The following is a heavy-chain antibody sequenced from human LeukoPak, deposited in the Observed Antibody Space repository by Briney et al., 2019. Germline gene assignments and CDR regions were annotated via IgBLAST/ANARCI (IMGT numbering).Heavy chain of an antibody. CDR1: GFTFSSYG. Sequence: QSGGSLRLSCEASGFTFSSYGMSWVRQAPGKGLEWVSSLTTGGSTFYADSVKGRFIISRDNSKNTLYLQLNSLRAEDTALYYCATYCRPFSDWGSYYFDYWGQGTLVTVSS. V-gene: IGHV3-23*01. J-gene: IGHJ4*02. CDR3: ATYCRPFSDWGSYYFDY. D-gene: IGHD3-16*01. CDR2: LTTGGST.